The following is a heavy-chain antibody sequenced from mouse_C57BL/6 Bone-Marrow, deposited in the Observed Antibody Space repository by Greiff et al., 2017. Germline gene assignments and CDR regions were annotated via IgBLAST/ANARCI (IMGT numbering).Heavy chain of an antibody. CDR3: ASRLDY. J-gene: IGHJ4*01. V-gene: IGHV5-6*01. CDR2: ISSGGSYT. CDR1: GFTFSSYG. Sequence: EVQGVESGGDLVKPGGSLKLSCAASGFTFSSYGMSWVRQTPDKRLEWVATISSGGSYTYYPDSVKGRFTFSRDNAKNTLYLQMSSLKSEDTAMYYCASRLDYWGQGTSVTVSS.